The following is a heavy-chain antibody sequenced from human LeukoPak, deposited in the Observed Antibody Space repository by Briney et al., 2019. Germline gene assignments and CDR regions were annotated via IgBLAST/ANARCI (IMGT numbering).Heavy chain of an antibody. CDR1: GGTFSSYA. Sequence: SVKSSCKASGGTFSSYAISWVREAPGQGLEWMGGIIPIFGTANYAQKFQGRVTITADKSTSTAYMELSSLRSEDTAVYYCARGGVGWQPSVYWGQGTLVTVSS. J-gene: IGHJ4*02. D-gene: IGHD1-26*01. CDR3: ARGGVGWQPSVY. CDR2: IIPIFGTA. V-gene: IGHV1-69*06.